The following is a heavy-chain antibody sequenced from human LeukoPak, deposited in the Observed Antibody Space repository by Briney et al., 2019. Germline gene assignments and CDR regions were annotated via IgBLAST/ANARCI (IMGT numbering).Heavy chain of an antibody. CDR3: AKTRPLDSSSWSHGDY. D-gene: IGHD6-13*01. Sequence: GGSLRLSCAASGFTFSDYYMSWIRQAPGKGLEWVSYISSSGSTIYYADSVKGRFTISRDNAKNSLYLQMNSLRAEDTAVYYCAKTRPLDSSSWSHGDYWGQGTLVTVSP. CDR1: GFTFSDYY. CDR2: ISSSGSTI. V-gene: IGHV3-11*01. J-gene: IGHJ4*02.